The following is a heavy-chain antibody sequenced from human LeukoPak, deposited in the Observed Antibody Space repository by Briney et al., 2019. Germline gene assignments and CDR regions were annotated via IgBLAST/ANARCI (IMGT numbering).Heavy chain of an antibody. J-gene: IGHJ4*02. CDR1: GGSISSGGYY. V-gene: IGHV4-31*03. D-gene: IGHD4-17*01. CDR2: IYYSGST. Sequence: SQTLSLTCTVSGGSISSGGYYWSWIRQHPGKGLEWIGYIYYSGSTYYNSSLKSRVTISVDTSKNQFSLKLSSVTAADTAVYYCARGYGDYGPWWFDYWGQGTLVTVSS. CDR3: ARGYGDYGPWWFDY.